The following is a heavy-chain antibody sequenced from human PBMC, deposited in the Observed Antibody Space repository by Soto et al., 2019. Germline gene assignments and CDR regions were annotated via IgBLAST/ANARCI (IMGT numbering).Heavy chain of an antibody. CDR2: IRNKANSYTT. J-gene: IGHJ4*02. CDR1: GFTFSDHY. V-gene: IGHV3-72*01. Sequence: EVQLVESGGGLVQPGGSLRLSCAASGFTFSDHYMEWVRQAPGKGLEWVGRIRNKANSYTTEYGASVKGRFTISRDDSKNSLSLQMNSLKTEDTAVYYCARAWFGELKYFAYWGQGTLFTVSS. D-gene: IGHD3-10*01. CDR3: ARAWFGELKYFAY.